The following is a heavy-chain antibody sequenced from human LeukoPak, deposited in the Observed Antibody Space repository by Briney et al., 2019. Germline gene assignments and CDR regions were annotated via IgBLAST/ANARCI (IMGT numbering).Heavy chain of an antibody. J-gene: IGHJ5*02. CDR2: MNPTNGNT. D-gene: IGHD3-10*01. V-gene: IGHV1-8*01. Sequence: GASVKVSCKATGFTFANYDINWVRQATGQGLEWMGWMNPTNGNTGYAQKFQGRVTMTRDTSISTAYMELRSLTSEDTAVYYCVRDGEGVAISVNYWFAPWGQGTLVTVSS. CDR3: VRDGEGVAISVNYWFAP. CDR1: GFTFANYD.